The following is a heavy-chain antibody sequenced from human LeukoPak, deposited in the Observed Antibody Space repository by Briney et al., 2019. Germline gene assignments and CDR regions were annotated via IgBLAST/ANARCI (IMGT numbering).Heavy chain of an antibody. Sequence: GGSLRLSCAASGFTFSSYAMSWVRQAPGKGLEWVSAISGSGGSTYYADSVKGRLTISRDNSKNTLYLQMNSLRAEDTAVYYCASSDSGSYRSPFDIWGQGTMVTVSS. V-gene: IGHV3-23*01. D-gene: IGHD1-26*01. J-gene: IGHJ3*02. CDR2: ISGSGGST. CDR1: GFTFSSYA. CDR3: ASSDSGSYRSPFDI.